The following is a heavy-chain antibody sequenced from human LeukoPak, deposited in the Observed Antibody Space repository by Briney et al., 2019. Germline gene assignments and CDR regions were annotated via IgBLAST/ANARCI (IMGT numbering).Heavy chain of an antibody. V-gene: IGHV4-39*02. J-gene: IGHJ4*02. CDR2: IYYSGST. CDR1: GGSISSSSYY. Sequence: PSETLSLTCTVSGGSISSSSYYWGWIRQPPGKGLEWIGSIYYSGSTYYNPSLKSRVTISVDTSKNQFSLKLSSVTAADTAVYYCAREVARRNRVFDYWGQGTLVTVSS. D-gene: IGHD5-12*01. CDR3: AREVARRNRVFDY.